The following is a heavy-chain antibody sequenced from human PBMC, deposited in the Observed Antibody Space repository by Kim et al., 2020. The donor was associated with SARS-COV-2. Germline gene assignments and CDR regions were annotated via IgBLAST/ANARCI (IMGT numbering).Heavy chain of an antibody. V-gene: IGHV4-34*01. J-gene: IGHJ5*02. D-gene: IGHD3-3*01. CDR3: ARANYDFWSGYYGADP. CDR1: GGSFSGYY. CDR2: INHSGST. Sequence: SETLSLTCAVYGGSFSGYYWSWIRQPPGKGLEWIGEINHSGSTNYNPSLKSRVTISVDTSKNQFSLKLSSVTAADTAVYYCARANYDFWSGYYGADPWG.